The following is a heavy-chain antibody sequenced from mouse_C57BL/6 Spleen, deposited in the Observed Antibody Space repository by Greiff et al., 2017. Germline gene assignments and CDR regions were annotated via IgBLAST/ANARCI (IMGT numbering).Heavy chain of an antibody. CDR3: ARHALGRNYFDY. CDR1: GFSLTSYG. J-gene: IGHJ2*01. CDR2: IWSDGST. Sequence: QVQLQQSGPGLVAPSQRLSISCTVSGFSLTSYGVYWVRQPPGKGLEWLVVIWSDGSTTYNSALKSRLSISEDNSKSQVFLKMNSLQTDVTAMYYCARHALGRNYFDYRGQGTTLTVSS. V-gene: IGHV2-6-1*01. D-gene: IGHD4-1*01.